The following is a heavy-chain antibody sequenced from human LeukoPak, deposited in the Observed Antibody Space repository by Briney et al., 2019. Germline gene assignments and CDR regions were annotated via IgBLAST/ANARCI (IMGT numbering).Heavy chain of an antibody. V-gene: IGHV4-34*01. D-gene: IGHD3-10*01. CDR2: IYYSGST. Sequence: SETLSLTCAVYGGSFSGYYWSWIRQPPGKGLEWIGSIYYSGSTYYNPSLKSRVTISVDTSKNQFSLKLSSVTAADTAVYYCARDGRYYYGSGPLNWFDPWGQGTLVTVSS. CDR3: ARDGRYYYGSGPLNWFDP. J-gene: IGHJ5*02. CDR1: GGSFSGYY.